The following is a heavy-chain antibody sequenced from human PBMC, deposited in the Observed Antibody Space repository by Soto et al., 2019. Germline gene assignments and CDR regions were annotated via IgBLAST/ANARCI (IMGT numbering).Heavy chain of an antibody. V-gene: IGHV1-69*13. CDR3: ASRGPVSEGDYYGMDV. Sequence: SVNVTCKASGGTFSSHAISWVRQAPGQGLEWMGGIIPIFGTANYAQKFQGRVTITADESTSTAYMELSSLRSEDTAVYYCASRGPVSEGDYYGMDVWGQGTTVPVSS. J-gene: IGHJ6*02. CDR2: IIPIFGTA. CDR1: GGTFSSHA. D-gene: IGHD2-8*01.